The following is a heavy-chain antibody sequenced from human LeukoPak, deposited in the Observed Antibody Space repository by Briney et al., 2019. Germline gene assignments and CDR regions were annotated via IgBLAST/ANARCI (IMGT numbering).Heavy chain of an antibody. J-gene: IGHJ4*02. D-gene: IGHD6-13*01. CDR3: AKDPASSWYYFDY. Sequence: GRSLRLSCAASGFTFDDYAMHWVRQAPGKGLEWVSGISWNSGSIGYADSVKGRFTISRDNSKNTLYLQMNSLRAEDTAVYYCAKDPASSWYYFDYWGQGTLVTVSS. V-gene: IGHV3-9*01. CDR1: GFTFDDYA. CDR2: ISWNSGSI.